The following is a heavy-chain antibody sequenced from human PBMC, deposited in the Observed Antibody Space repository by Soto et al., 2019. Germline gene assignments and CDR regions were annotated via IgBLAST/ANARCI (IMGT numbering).Heavy chain of an antibody. Sequence: QVQLGQSGAEVKKPGASVKVSCQASGYTFTSYDINWVRRATGQGREWMGWMNPNSGNTGYAQKFQGRVTMTRNTSISTAYMELSSLRSEDTAVYYCARIEQLVFPPYYYYMDVWGKVTTVTVSS. CDR1: GYTFTSYD. D-gene: IGHD6-6*01. J-gene: IGHJ6*03. CDR2: MNPNSGNT. CDR3: ARIEQLVFPPYYYYMDV. V-gene: IGHV1-8*01.